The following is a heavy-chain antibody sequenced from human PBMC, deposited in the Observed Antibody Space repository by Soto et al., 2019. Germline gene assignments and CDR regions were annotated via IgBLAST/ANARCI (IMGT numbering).Heavy chain of an antibody. V-gene: IGHV3-7*01. Sequence: GGSLRLSCAASGFTFSSYWMSWVRQAPGKGLEWVANIKQDGSEKYYVDSVKGRFTISRDNAKNSLYLQMNSLRAEDTAVYYCARDGEPGGYDAFDIWGQGTMVTVSS. CDR3: ARDGEPGGYDAFDI. D-gene: IGHD5-12*01. J-gene: IGHJ3*02. CDR2: IKQDGSEK. CDR1: GFTFSSYW.